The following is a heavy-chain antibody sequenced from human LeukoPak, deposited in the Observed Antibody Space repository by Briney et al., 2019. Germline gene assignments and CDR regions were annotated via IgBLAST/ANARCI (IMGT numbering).Heavy chain of an antibody. CDR2: SYLNDDK. CDR1: GFSLSTSGVG. D-gene: IGHD2-2*01. CDR3: AHRPGDIVVVPAAISRYNWFDP. Sequence: SGPTLVNTTQTLTLTRTFSGFSLSTSGVGVGWIRQPPGKALEWLALSYLNDDKRYSTSLKSRLTITKDDSKSQVVLTLTNIDPVDTATYYCAHRPGDIVVVPAAISRYNWFDPWGQGTLVTVSS. J-gene: IGHJ5*02. V-gene: IGHV2-5*01.